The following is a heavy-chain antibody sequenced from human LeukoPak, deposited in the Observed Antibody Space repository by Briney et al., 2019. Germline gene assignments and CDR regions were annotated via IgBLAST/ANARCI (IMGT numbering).Heavy chain of an antibody. J-gene: IGHJ4*02. CDR2: IYYSGST. D-gene: IGHD4-17*01. CDR3: ARRGRGYGDYFDY. CDR1: GDSISSSSYY. V-gene: IGHV4-39*01. Sequence: SETLSLTCTVSGDSISSSSYYWGWIRQPPGKGLEWVGSIYYSGSTYYNPSLKSRVTISVDTSKSQFSLKLSSVTAADTAVYYCARRGRGYGDYFDYWGQGTLVTVSS.